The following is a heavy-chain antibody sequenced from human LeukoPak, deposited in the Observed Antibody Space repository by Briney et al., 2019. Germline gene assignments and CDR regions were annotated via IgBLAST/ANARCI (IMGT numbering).Heavy chain of an antibody. CDR1: GGSFNGYY. J-gene: IGHJ4*01. Sequence: SETLSLTCAVYGGSFNGYYWSWIRQPPGKGLEWIGEINHSGSTNYNPSLKSRVTISVDTSKNQFSLKLSSVTAADTAVYYCARGLVVVVPAATHPSHYDYWGHGTLVTVSS. CDR3: ARGLVVVVPAATHPSHYDY. CDR2: INHSGST. V-gene: IGHV4-34*01. D-gene: IGHD2-2*01.